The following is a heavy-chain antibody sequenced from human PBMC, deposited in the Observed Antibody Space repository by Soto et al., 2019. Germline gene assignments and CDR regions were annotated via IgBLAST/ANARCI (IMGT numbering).Heavy chain of an antibody. CDR3: VKSSNNFYYFDY. V-gene: IGHV3-64D*06. D-gene: IGHD2-2*01. Sequence: GGSLRLSCSASGFTFSGYAMHWVRQAPGKGLEYVAAIGSNGGSINYVDSVKGRFTISRDNSENRLYLQMSSLRTEDTAVYYCVKSSNNFYYFDYWGQGTLVTVSS. CDR2: IGSNGGSI. J-gene: IGHJ4*02. CDR1: GFTFSGYA.